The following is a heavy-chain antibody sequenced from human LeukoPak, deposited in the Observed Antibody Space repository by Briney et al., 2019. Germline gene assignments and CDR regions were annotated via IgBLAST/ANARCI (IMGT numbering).Heavy chain of an antibody. CDR1: GYTFTSYY. CDR2: INPSGGST. D-gene: IGHD5-24*01. J-gene: IGHJ4*02. V-gene: IGHV1-46*01. Sequence: ASVKVSCKASGYTFTSYYMHWVRQAPGQGLEWMGIINPSGGSTNYAQKFQGRVTITADKSTSTAYMELSSLRSEDTAVYYCAREEMATNPFDYWGQGTLVTVSS. CDR3: AREEMATNPFDY.